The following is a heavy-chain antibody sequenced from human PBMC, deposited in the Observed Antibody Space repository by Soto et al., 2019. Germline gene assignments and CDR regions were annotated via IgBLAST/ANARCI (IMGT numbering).Heavy chain of an antibody. CDR2: INTDGSST. CDR3: TRVGGWIDY. V-gene: IGHV3-74*01. J-gene: IGHJ4*02. D-gene: IGHD6-19*01. CDR1: EFTFSNYW. Sequence: EVQLVESGGGLVLPGGSLRLSCAASEFTFSNYWMHWVRQAPGKGLVWVSRINTDGSSTSYADSVKGRFTISRDNAKNTRYLQMNSLRAEDTAIHYCTRVGGWIDYWGQGTLVTVSS.